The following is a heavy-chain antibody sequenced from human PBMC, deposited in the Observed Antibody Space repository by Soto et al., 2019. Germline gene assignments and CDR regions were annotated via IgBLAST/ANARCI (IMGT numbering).Heavy chain of an antibody. D-gene: IGHD3-10*01. CDR1: VFTFSSYG. CDR2: ISYDGSNK. CDR3: AKDLPPITMVRGVPSGI. J-gene: IGHJ3*02. Sequence: PGGALPVSCAASVFTFSSYGMHWVGQAPGKGLDLVAVISYDGSNKYYADSVKGRFTISRDNSKNTLYLQMKSLRAEDTAVYYCAKDLPPITMVRGVPSGIWGQGTMVTVSS. V-gene: IGHV3-30*18.